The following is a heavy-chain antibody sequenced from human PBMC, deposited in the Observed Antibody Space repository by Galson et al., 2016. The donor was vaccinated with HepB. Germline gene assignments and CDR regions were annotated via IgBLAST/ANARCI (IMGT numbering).Heavy chain of an antibody. D-gene: IGHD3-3*01. V-gene: IGHV3-30-3*01. CDR1: GFTLNDYA. CDR3: ARELHVTIFGVVMDPHGNFAY. Sequence: SLRLSCAASGFTLNDYAMYWVRQAPGKGLEWVAAISYDGTNKYYADSVKGRLTISRDNSKNTLYLQMNSLKTEDTAVYYCARELHVTIFGVVMDPHGNFAYWGQGTLVTVSS. CDR2: ISYDGTNK. J-gene: IGHJ4*02.